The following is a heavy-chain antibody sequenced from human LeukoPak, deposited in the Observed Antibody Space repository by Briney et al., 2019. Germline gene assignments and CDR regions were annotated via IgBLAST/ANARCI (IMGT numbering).Heavy chain of an antibody. V-gene: IGHV1-2*02. CDR3: ARDHGYCSSTSCYPNWFDP. J-gene: IGHJ5*02. Sequence: ASVKVSCKASGYTFTGYSMHWVRQAPGQGLEWMGWINPNSGGRKYAQRFQGRVTMTRDTSISTAYMELSGLGYDDTAVYYCARDHGYCSSTSCYPNWFDPWGQGTLVTVSS. D-gene: IGHD2-2*03. CDR1: GYTFTGYS. CDR2: INPNSGGR.